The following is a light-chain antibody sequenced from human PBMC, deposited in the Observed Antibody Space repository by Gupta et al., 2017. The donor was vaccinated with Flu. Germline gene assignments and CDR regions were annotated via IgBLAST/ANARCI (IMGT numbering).Light chain of an antibody. Sequence: QSGLTQPPSVSGAPGQRLTIPCTGSSSNLGAGYDVHWYQQLPGTAPKLLLYGNNHRPSGVPDRFSGSKSGTSASLAITGLQADDEADYYCQSYDSSLRGSVFGGGTKLTVL. CDR1: SSNLGAGYD. CDR2: GNN. CDR3: QSYDSSLRGSV. V-gene: IGLV1-40*01. J-gene: IGLJ3*02.